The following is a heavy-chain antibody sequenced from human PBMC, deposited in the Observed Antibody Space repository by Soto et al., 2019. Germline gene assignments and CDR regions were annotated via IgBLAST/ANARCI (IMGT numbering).Heavy chain of an antibody. V-gene: IGHV4-59*01. CDR1: GGSISSYY. CDR3: ASTAHSSGWYSGGFDY. CDR2: IYYSGST. D-gene: IGHD6-19*01. J-gene: IGHJ4*02. Sequence: SETLSLTCTVPGGSISSYYWSWIRQPPGKGLEWIGYIYYSGSTNYNPSLKSRVTISVDTSKNQFSLKLSSATAADTAVYYCASTAHSSGWYSGGFDYWGQGTLVTVSS.